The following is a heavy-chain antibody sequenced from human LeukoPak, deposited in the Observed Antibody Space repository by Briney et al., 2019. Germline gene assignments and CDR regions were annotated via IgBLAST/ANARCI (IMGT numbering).Heavy chain of an antibody. J-gene: IGHJ5*01. CDR1: GFTFNIYG. Sequence: GGSQRLSCAASGFTFNIYGMHWVRQAPGKGLEWVAYIRYDGGNKYYGDSVKGRFTISRDNSKNTLYVQMNSLSAEDTAVYYCAKSTGGDSGSYSFDSWGQGTLVTVSS. V-gene: IGHV3-30*02. CDR3: AKSTGGDSGSYSFDS. D-gene: IGHD3-10*01. CDR2: IRYDGGNK.